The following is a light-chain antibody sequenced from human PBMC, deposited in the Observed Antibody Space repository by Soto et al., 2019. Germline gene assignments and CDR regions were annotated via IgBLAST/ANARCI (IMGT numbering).Light chain of an antibody. J-gene: IGKJ2*01. CDR3: QQSGSSPMYT. V-gene: IGKV3-20*01. Sequence: EIVLTQSPGTLSLSPGERDTLSCRASQSVSSSYLAWYQQKPGQAPRLLIYGASSRATGIPDRFSGSGSGTDFTLTISRLEPEDFAVYYCQQSGSSPMYTFGQGTKLESK. CDR2: GAS. CDR1: QSVSSSY.